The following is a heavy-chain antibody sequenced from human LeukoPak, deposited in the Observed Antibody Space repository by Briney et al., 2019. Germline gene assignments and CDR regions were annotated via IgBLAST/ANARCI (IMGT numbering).Heavy chain of an antibody. D-gene: IGHD3-9*01. CDR3: ARARKILTGFSVFDY. V-gene: IGHV1-2*02. Sequence: GASVKVSCKASGYTFTGYYMHWVRQAPGQGLEWMGWINPNSGGTNYAQKIQGRVTMTRDTSISTAYMELSRLRSDDTAVYYCARARKILTGFSVFDYWGQGTLVTVSS. CDR2: INPNSGGT. J-gene: IGHJ4*02. CDR1: GYTFTGYY.